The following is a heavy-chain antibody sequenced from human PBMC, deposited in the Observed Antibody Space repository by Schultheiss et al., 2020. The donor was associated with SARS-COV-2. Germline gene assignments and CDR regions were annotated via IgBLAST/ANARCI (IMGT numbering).Heavy chain of an antibody. Sequence: SQTLSLTCLVSGGSISKDYYWNWIRQTPGKGLEWIGYIHYTGGTEYNLSLKSRVTISRDTSKNQLSLKLTAVTAADTAVYYCARVGDSRSYRYFNVWGQGTLVTVSS. CDR3: ARVGDSRSYRYFNV. D-gene: IGHD3-22*01. CDR1: GGSISKDYY. CDR2: IHYTGGT. J-gene: IGHJ4*02. V-gene: IGHV4-31*03.